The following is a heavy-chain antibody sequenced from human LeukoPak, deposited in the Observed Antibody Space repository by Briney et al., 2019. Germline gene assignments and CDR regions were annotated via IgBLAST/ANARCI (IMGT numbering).Heavy chain of an antibody. J-gene: IGHJ6*02. D-gene: IGHD2-2*02. CDR2: ILASGSPT. CDR3: AREGGVVVPAAIKYYYYYYGMDV. V-gene: IGHV3-48*04. CDR1: GFNFNSYT. Sequence: GGSLGLSCAASGFNFNSYTMNWVRQAPGKGLQWVANILASGSPTYYADSVKGRFTISRDNAKNSLYLQMNSLRAEDTAVYYCAREGGVVVPAAIKYYYYYYGMDVWGQGTTVTVSS.